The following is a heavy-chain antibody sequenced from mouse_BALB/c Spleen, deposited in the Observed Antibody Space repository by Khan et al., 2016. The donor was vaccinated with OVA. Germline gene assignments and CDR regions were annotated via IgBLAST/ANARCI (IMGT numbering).Heavy chain of an antibody. Sequence: VQLQESGAELVKPGTSVKLSCKASGYTFSSYYMYWVKQRPGQGLEWIGGINPNNGGPNFNENFKAKATLTVDKSSSTAYMHRSSLTSEDSAVYYCTRSGYGNPFAYWGQGTLVTVSP. D-gene: IGHD2-10*02. CDR1: GYTFSSYY. V-gene: IGHV1S81*02. J-gene: IGHJ3*01. CDR3: TRSGYGNPFAY. CDR2: INPNNGGP.